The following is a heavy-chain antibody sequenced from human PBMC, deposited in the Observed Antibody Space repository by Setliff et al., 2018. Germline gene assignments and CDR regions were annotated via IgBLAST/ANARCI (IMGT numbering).Heavy chain of an antibody. J-gene: IGHJ6*02. CDR2: IYYSGST. Sequence: SETLSLTCTVSGGSISSSSYYWGWIRQPPGKGLEWIGSIYYSGSTYYNPSLKSRVTISVDTSKNQFSLKLSSVTAADTAVYYCARVSMYSSSRYYYYYGMDVWGQGTTVTVSS. V-gene: IGHV4-39*07. D-gene: IGHD6-13*01. CDR3: ARVSMYSSSRYYYYYGMDV. CDR1: GGSISSSSYY.